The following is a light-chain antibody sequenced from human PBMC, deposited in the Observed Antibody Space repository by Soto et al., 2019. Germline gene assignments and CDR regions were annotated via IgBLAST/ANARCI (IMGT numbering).Light chain of an antibody. Sequence: DVQMTQSPSTLSASVGDRVTITCRASQSISNWLAWYQQKPGKAPKRLIYKASSLESGVPSRFSGSGSGTEFTLTISSLQPDDFAVYYCQQYNSYRTFGQGTKVEIK. J-gene: IGKJ1*01. CDR1: QSISNW. CDR2: KAS. V-gene: IGKV1-5*03. CDR3: QQYNSYRT.